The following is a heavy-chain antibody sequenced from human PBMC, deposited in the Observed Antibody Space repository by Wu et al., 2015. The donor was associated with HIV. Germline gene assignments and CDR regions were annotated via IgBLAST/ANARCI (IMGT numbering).Heavy chain of an antibody. CDR3: ARLQSLHGLYSNADY. J-gene: IGHJ4*02. Sequence: QVQLVQSGAEMKKPGASVKVSCKASGYTFTAFYIHWLRQAPGQGPEWMGWINSNRGGTKYAQKFQGRITMTRDTAVNTAYLELSTLRSDDTAVYYCARLQSLHGLYSNADYWGQGTLVTVSS. V-gene: IGHV1-2*02. CDR1: GYTFTAFY. D-gene: IGHD3/OR15-3a*01. CDR2: INSNRGGT.